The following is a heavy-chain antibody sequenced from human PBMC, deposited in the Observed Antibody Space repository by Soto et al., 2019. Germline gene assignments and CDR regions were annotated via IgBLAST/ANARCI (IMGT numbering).Heavy chain of an antibody. CDR1: GFTSSSYW. Sequence: GGSLRLSCAASGFTSSSYWMSWVRQAPGKGLEWVANIKQDGSEKYYVDSVKGRFTISRDNAKNSLYLQMNSLRAEDTAVYYCARLYYDMLTGYPAYYYYYMDVWGKGTTVTVSS. D-gene: IGHD3-9*01. V-gene: IGHV3-7*01. CDR2: IKQDGSEK. CDR3: ARLYYDMLTGYPAYYYYYMDV. J-gene: IGHJ6*03.